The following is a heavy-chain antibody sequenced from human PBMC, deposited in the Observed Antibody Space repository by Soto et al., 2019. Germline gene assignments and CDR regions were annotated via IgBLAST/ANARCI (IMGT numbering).Heavy chain of an antibody. CDR3: AREATGRIGSGTYRY. J-gene: IGHJ4*02. V-gene: IGHV1-69*13. CDR2: IIPIFGTA. Sequence: RASVKVSCKASGGTFSSYAISWVRQAPGQGLEWMGGIIPIFGTANYAQKFQGRVTITADESTSTAYMELSSLRSEDTAVYYCAREATGRIGSGTYRYWGQGTLVTVSS. CDR1: GGTFSSYA. D-gene: IGHD2-15*01.